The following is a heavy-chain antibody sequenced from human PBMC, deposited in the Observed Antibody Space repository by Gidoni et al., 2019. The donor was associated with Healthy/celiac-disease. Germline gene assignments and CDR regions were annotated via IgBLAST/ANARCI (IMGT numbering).Heavy chain of an antibody. CDR2: INPSGGST. J-gene: IGHJ4*02. D-gene: IGHD3-22*01. CDR3: ARDGTMIVEWGFDY. V-gene: IGHV1-46*01. CDR1: GYTFTSDY. Sequence: QVQLVQSGAEVKKPGASVKVSCQASGYTFTSDYMHWVRQAPGQGLEWMGIINPSGGSTRYAQKFQGRVTMTRDTSTSTVYMELSSLRSEDTAVYYCARDGTMIVEWGFDYWGQGTLVTVSS.